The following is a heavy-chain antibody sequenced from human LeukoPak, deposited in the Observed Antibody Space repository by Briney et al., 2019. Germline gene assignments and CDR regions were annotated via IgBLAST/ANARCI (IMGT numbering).Heavy chain of an antibody. D-gene: IGHD3-10*01. Sequence: GGSLRLSCTASGFTFGDYAMSWFRQAPGKGLEWVGFIRSKAYGGTTEYAASVKGRFTISRDDSKSIAYLQMNSLKTEDTAVYYCTREIAAPLWFGELPTSPFDYWGQGTLVTVSS. CDR1: GFTFGDYA. CDR2: IRSKAYGGTT. J-gene: IGHJ4*02. CDR3: TREIAAPLWFGELPTSPFDY. V-gene: IGHV3-49*03.